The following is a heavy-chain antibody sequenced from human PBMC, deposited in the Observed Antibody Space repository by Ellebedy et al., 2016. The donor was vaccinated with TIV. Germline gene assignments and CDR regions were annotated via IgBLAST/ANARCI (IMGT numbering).Heavy chain of an antibody. D-gene: IGHD2-2*01. CDR2: ISGSGGST. V-gene: IGHV3-23*01. CDR1: GFTFSSYA. J-gene: IGHJ4*02. Sequence: GESLKISXAASGFTFSSYAMSWVRQAPGKGLEWVSAISGSGGSTYYADSVKGRFTISRDNSKNTLYLQMNSLRAEDTAVYYCAKEVPSFYYFDYWGQGTLVTVSS. CDR3: AKEVPSFYYFDY.